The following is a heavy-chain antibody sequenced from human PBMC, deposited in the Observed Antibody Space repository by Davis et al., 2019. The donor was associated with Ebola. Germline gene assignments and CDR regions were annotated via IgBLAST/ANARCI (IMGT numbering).Heavy chain of an antibody. Sequence: SVKVSCKASGGTFSSYAISWVRQAPGQGLEWMGGIIPIFGTANYAQKFQGRVTITADESTSTAYMELSSLRSEDTAVYYCARVEALVVPAASYYYYMDVWGKGTTVTVSS. D-gene: IGHD2-2*01. CDR3: ARVEALVVPAASYYYYMDV. CDR1: GGTFSSYA. V-gene: IGHV1-69*13. J-gene: IGHJ6*03. CDR2: IIPIFGTA.